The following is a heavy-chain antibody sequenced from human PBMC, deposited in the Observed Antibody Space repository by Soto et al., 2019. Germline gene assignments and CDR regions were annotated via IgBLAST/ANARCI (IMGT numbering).Heavy chain of an antibody. Sequence: PSETLSLTCAVYGGSFSGYYWSWIRQPPGKGLEWIGEINHSGSTNYNPSLKSRVTISVDTSKNQFSLKLSSVTAADTAVYYCARNCSSTSCYDMGFDSWGQGTLVTVSS. CDR2: INHSGST. V-gene: IGHV4-34*01. J-gene: IGHJ4*02. D-gene: IGHD2-2*01. CDR1: GGSFSGYY. CDR3: ARNCSSTSCYDMGFDS.